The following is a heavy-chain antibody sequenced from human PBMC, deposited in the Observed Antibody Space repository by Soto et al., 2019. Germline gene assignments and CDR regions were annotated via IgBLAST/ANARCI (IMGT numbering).Heavy chain of an antibody. CDR3: ARSGGVGVYYDYIWGGYPFGVFDY. CDR1: GGSISSSSYY. Sequence: SETLSLTCTVSGGSISSSSYYWGWIRQPPGKGLEWIGSIYYSGSTYYNPSLKSRVTISVDTSKNQFSLKLSSVTAADTAVYYCARSGGVGVYYDYIWGGYPFGVFDYWGQGTLVTVSS. V-gene: IGHV4-39*01. CDR2: IYYSGST. J-gene: IGHJ4*02. D-gene: IGHD3-16*02.